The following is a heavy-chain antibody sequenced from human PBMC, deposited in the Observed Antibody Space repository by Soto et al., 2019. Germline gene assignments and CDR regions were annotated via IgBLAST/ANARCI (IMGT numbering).Heavy chain of an antibody. V-gene: IGHV4-34*01. Sequence: SETLSLTCAVYGGSFSGYYWSWIRQPPGKGLEWIGEINHSGSTNYNPSLKSRVTISVDTSKNQFSLKLSSVTAADTAVYYCARGYLRYCSGGSCYPFDYWGQRTLVTVSS. CDR2: INHSGST. CDR3: ARGYLRYCSGGSCYPFDY. CDR1: GGSFSGYY. J-gene: IGHJ4*02. D-gene: IGHD2-15*01.